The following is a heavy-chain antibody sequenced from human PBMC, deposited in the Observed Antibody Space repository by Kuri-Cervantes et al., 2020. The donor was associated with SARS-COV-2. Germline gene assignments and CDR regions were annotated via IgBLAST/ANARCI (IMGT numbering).Heavy chain of an antibody. CDR1: GGTFSSYA. CDR2: IIPIFGIA. V-gene: IGHV1-69*04. J-gene: IGHJ5*02. Sequence: SVKVSCKASGGTFSSYAISWVRQAPGQGLEWMGRIIPIFGIANYAQKFQGWVTMTRDTSISTAYMELSRLRSDDTAVYYCARDERGYSSNWFDPWGQGTLVTVSS. CDR3: ARDERGYSSNWFDP. D-gene: IGHD6-13*01.